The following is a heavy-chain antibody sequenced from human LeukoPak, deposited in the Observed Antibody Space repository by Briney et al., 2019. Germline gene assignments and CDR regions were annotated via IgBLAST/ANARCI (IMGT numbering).Heavy chain of an antibody. J-gene: IGHJ4*02. Sequence: SETLSLTCTVSGGSISSSSYYWGWVRQTPGKGLEWIGTMYYSGSTNYNPSLKSRVTLSIDTPKNQFSLRLSSVTAADTAVYYCASKSTAWTIDYWGQGTLVTVSS. CDR3: ASKSTAWTIDY. CDR2: MYYSGST. CDR1: GGSISSSSYY. V-gene: IGHV4-39*01. D-gene: IGHD3/OR15-3a*01.